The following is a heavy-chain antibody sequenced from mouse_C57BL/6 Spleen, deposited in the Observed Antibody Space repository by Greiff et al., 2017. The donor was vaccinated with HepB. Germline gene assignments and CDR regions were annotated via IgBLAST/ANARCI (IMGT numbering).Heavy chain of an antibody. CDR3: ARGAYYSNLYYAMDY. D-gene: IGHD2-5*01. CDR2: IHPNSGGT. V-gene: IGHV1-64*01. Sequence: VQLQQPGAELVKPGASVKLSCKASGYTFTSYWMHWVKQRPGQGLEWIGMIHPNSGGTNYNEKFKSKATLTVDKSSSTAYMQLSSLTSEDSAVYYCARGAYYSNLYYAMDYWGQGTSVTVSS. J-gene: IGHJ4*01. CDR1: GYTFTSYW.